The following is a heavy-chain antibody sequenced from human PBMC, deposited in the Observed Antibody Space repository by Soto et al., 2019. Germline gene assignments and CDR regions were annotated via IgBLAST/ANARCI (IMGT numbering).Heavy chain of an antibody. V-gene: IGHV4-34*01. D-gene: IGHD6-6*01. CDR3: ARTSFGIAARRVPWKAFDI. J-gene: IGHJ3*02. Sequence: QVQLQQWGAGLLKPSETLSLTCAVYGGSFSGYYWSWIRQPPGKGLEWIGEINHSGSTNYNPSLKSRVTISVDTSKNQFSLKLSSVTAAGTAVYYCARTSFGIAARRVPWKAFDIWGQGTMVTVSS. CDR1: GGSFSGYY. CDR2: INHSGST.